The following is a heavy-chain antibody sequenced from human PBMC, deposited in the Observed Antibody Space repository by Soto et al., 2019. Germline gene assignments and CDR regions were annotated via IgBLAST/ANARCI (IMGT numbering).Heavy chain of an antibody. J-gene: IGHJ4*02. V-gene: IGHV4-34*01. CDR2: INHSGST. CDR3: ARGYYDYIWGSYRYFTPLAYYFDY. CDR1: GGSFSGYY. D-gene: IGHD3-16*02. Sequence: PSETLSLTCAVYGGSFSGYYWSWIRQPPGKGLEWIGEINHSGSTSYNPSLKSRVTISVDTSKNQFSLKLSSVTAADTAVYYCARGYYDYIWGSYRYFTPLAYYFDYWGQGTLVTVSS.